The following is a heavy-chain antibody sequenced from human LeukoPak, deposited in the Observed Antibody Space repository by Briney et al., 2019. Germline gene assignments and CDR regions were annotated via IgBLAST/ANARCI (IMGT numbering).Heavy chain of an antibody. D-gene: IGHD6-13*01. CDR3: ARGYSSSWYFNWFDP. V-gene: IGHV4-38-2*02. Sequence: TSETLSLTCTVSGDSISDSGYYWSWIRQPPGKGLEWIGEINHSGSTNYNPSLKSRVTISVDTSKNQFSLRLTSVTAADTAVYYCARGYSSSWYFNWFDPWGQGTLVTVSS. CDR1: GDSISDSGYY. CDR2: INHSGST. J-gene: IGHJ5*02.